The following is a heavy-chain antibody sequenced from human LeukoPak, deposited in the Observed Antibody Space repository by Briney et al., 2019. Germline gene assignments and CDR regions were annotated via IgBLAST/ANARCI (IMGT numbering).Heavy chain of an antibody. CDR3: ARVRSYYDSSAYDY. CDR2: ISAYNGNT. Sequence: VASVKVSCKASGYTFTSYGISWVRQAPGQGLEWMGWISAYNGNTNYAQELQGRVTMTTDTSTSTAYMELRSLRSDDTAVYYCARVRSYYDSSAYDYWGQGTLVTVSS. V-gene: IGHV1-18*01. D-gene: IGHD3-22*01. J-gene: IGHJ4*02. CDR1: GYTFTSYG.